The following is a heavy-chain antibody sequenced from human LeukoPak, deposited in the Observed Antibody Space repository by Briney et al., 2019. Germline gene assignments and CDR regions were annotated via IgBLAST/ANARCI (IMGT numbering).Heavy chain of an antibody. CDR1: GGSISSYY. J-gene: IGHJ3*01. CDR2: LYTTGST. Sequence: SSETLSLTCTVSGGSISSYYWSWIRQPAGKGLEWIGRLYTTGSTNYNPSLKSRVAMSVDTSKNQFSLKLSSVTAADTAVYYCARGTYYYDSSGYEAFDFWGQGTMVTVSS. CDR3: ARGTYYYDSSGYEAFDF. D-gene: IGHD3-22*01. V-gene: IGHV4-4*07.